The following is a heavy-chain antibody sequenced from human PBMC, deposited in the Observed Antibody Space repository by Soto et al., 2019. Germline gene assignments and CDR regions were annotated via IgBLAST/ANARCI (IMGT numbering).Heavy chain of an antibody. CDR2: IYYSGST. Sequence: SETLSLTCTVSVGSISSGGYYWSWIRQHPGKGLEWIGYIYYSGSTYYNPSLKSRVTISVDTSKNQFSLKLSSVTAADTAVYYCARDVGRYFDWSRAGPYWFDPWGQGTLVTVSS. CDR3: ARDVGRYFDWSRAGPYWFDP. D-gene: IGHD3-9*01. V-gene: IGHV4-31*03. J-gene: IGHJ5*02. CDR1: VGSISSGGYY.